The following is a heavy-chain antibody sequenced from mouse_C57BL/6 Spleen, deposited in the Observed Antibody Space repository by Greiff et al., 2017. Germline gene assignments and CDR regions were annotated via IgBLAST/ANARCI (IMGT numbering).Heavy chain of an antibody. CDR3: ARSGSEYYFDY. CDR1: GYAFSSSW. V-gene: IGHV1-82*01. D-gene: IGHD3-1*01. J-gene: IGHJ2*01. Sequence: LVESGPELVKPGASVKISCKASGYAFSSSWMNWVKQRPGKGLEWIGRIYPGDGDTNYNGKFKGKATLTADKSSSTAYMQLSSLTSEDSAVYFCARSGSEYYFDYWGQGTTLTVSS. CDR2: IYPGDGDT.